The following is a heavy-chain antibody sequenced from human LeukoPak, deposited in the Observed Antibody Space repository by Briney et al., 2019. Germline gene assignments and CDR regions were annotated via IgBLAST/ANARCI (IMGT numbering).Heavy chain of an antibody. V-gene: IGHV3-7*01. CDR3: ARVSKGDKMVYAIGSSRNLDY. D-gene: IGHD2-8*01. Sequence: GGSLRLSCAASGFTLSSYWMSWVRQAPGKGLEWVANIKQDGSEKYYVDSVKGRFTISRDNAKNSLYLQMNSLRAEDTAVYYCARVSKGDKMVYAIGSSRNLDYWGQGTLVTVSS. CDR1: GFTLSSYW. CDR2: IKQDGSEK. J-gene: IGHJ4*02.